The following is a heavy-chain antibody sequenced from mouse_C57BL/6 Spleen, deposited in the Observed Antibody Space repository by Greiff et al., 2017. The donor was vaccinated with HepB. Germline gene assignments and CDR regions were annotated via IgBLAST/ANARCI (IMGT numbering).Heavy chain of an antibody. D-gene: IGHD1-1*01. V-gene: IGHV1-5*01. Sequence: VQLQQSGTVLARPGASVKMSCKTSGYTFTSYWMHWVKQRPGQGLEWIGAIYPGNSDTSYNQKFKGKAKLTAVTSASTAYMELSSLTNEDSAVYYCTKAAITTVEPWYFDVWGTGTTVTVSS. CDR3: TKAAITTVEPWYFDV. J-gene: IGHJ1*03. CDR2: IYPGNSDT. CDR1: GYTFTSYW.